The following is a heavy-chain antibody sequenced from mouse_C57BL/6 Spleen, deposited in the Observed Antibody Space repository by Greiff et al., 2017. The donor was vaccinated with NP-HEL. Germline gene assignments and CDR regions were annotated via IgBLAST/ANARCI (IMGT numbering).Heavy chain of an antibody. CDR1: GYTFTSYW. V-gene: IGHV1-55*01. CDR2: IYPGSGST. D-gene: IGHD4-1*01. CDR3: ARGLTGTGAFDY. Sequence: VQLQQSGAELVKPGASVKMSCKASGYTFTSYWITWVKQRPGQGLEWIGDIYPGSGSTNYNEKFKSKATLTVDTSSSTAYMQLSSLTSEDSAVYYCARGLTGTGAFDYWGQGTTLTVSS. J-gene: IGHJ2*01.